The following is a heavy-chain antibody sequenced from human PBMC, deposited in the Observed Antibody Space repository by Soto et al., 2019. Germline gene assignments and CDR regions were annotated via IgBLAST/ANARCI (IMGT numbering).Heavy chain of an antibody. CDR1: GYTFTSYG. Sequence: QVQLVQSGAEVKKPGASVKVSCKASGYTFTSYGISWVRQAPGQGLEWMGWISAYNGNTNYAQKLQGRVTMTTDTSTSTASMELRSLRSDDTAVYYCARFPALGDYVWGSYRGTLDYWGQGTLVTVSS. J-gene: IGHJ4*02. V-gene: IGHV1-18*04. D-gene: IGHD3-16*02. CDR2: ISAYNGNT. CDR3: ARFPALGDYVWGSYRGTLDY.